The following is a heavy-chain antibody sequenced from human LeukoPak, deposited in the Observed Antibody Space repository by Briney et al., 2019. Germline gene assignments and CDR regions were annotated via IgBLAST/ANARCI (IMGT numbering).Heavy chain of an antibody. CDR1: GFTFSSYS. CDR2: ISSSSSYI. D-gene: IGHD2-21*01. V-gene: IGHV3-21*01. J-gene: IGHJ6*02. CDR3: ALSDSDLAYYYYYGMDV. Sequence: GSLRLSCAASGFTFSSYSMNWVRQAPGKGLEWVSSISSSSSYIYYADSVKGRFTISRDNAKNSLYLQMNSLRAEDTAVYYCALSDSDLAYYYYYGMDVWGQGTTVTVSS.